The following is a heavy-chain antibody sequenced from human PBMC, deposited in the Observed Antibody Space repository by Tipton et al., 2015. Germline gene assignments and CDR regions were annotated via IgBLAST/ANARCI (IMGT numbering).Heavy chain of an antibody. Sequence: LRLSCSVSGDSINRYYWSWIRQPPGKGLECIGYIYYTGSTHYNPSLKSRVTMSRDTSKNQFSLKLTSVTAADTAVYYCACQDYDSLTRDYQTVDYWGQGTLVTVSS. CDR1: GDSINRYY. J-gene: IGHJ4*02. D-gene: IGHD3-9*01. V-gene: IGHV4-59*08. CDR2: IYYTGST. CDR3: ACQDYDSLTRDYQTVDY.